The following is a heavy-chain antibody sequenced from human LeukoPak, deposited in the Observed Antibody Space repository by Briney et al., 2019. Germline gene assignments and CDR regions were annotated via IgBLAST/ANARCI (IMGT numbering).Heavy chain of an antibody. Sequence: SETLSLTCTASGGSISSYYWSWIRQPPGKGLEWIGYIYYSGSTNYNPSLKSRVTISVDTSKNQFSLKLSSVTAADTAVYYCARAWGYYSYYFDYWGQGTLVTVSS. CDR2: IYYSGST. CDR3: ARAWGYYSYYFDY. CDR1: GGSISSYY. V-gene: IGHV4-59*01. J-gene: IGHJ4*02. D-gene: IGHD3-22*01.